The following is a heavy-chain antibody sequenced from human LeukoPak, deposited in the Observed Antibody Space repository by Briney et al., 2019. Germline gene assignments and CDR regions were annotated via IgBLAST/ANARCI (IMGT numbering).Heavy chain of an antibody. Sequence: GGSLKLSCSASGFIVSSNFMNWVRQAPGKGLEWVSVIYSGGTTYYADSVQGRFTISRDNSKNTLYLQMNSLRADDTAVYYCASSYLGILTGYSYWGQGTLVTVSS. CDR2: IYSGGTT. J-gene: IGHJ4*02. CDR1: GFIVSSNF. D-gene: IGHD3-9*01. V-gene: IGHV3-66*02. CDR3: ASSYLGILTGYSY.